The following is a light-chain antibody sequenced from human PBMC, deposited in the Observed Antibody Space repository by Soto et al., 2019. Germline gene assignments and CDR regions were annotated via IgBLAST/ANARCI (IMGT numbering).Light chain of an antibody. Sequence: EIVLTQSPGTLSLSPGDTATLSCRASQTVTGNFLAWYQQKSGQAPRLLIYAASSRATGIPDRFSGSGSGTDFTLTTTRLEPEDFALYLCQHYDPSPSFTFGLGTKVEI. CDR3: QHYDPSPSFT. V-gene: IGKV3-20*01. CDR2: AAS. CDR1: QTVTGNF. J-gene: IGKJ2*01.